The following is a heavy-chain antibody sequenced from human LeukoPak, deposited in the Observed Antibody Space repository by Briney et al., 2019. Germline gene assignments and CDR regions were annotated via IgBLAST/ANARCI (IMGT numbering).Heavy chain of an antibody. V-gene: IGHV3-23*01. J-gene: IGHJ6*02. CDR2: ISGSGGST. Sequence: GGSLRLSCAASGFTFSSYAMSWVRQAPGKGLEWVSAISGSGGSTYYADSVKGRFTISRDNSKNTLYLQMNSLSAEDTAVYYCAKGSKLRYFDWLLHYYGMDVWGQGTTVTVSS. CDR3: AKGSKLRYFDWLLHYYGMDV. CDR1: GFTFSSYA. D-gene: IGHD3-9*01.